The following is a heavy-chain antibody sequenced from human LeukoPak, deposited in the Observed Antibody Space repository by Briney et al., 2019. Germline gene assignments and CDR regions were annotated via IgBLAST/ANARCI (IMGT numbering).Heavy chain of an antibody. CDR2: INEHGSEK. Sequence: GGSLRLSCVASGFSIRNHWMSWVRQAPGKGLEWVANINEHGSEKYYVDSVKGRFTISRDNAKNSLYLQMNSLRVEDTAVYYCARDPDAGTADYWGQGTLVTVSS. D-gene: IGHD6-13*01. V-gene: IGHV3-7*01. CDR3: ARDPDAGTADY. J-gene: IGHJ4*02. CDR1: GFSIRNHW.